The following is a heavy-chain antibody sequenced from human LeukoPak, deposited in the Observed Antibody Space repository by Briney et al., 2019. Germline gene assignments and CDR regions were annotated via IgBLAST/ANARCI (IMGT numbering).Heavy chain of an antibody. V-gene: IGHV3-21*01. D-gene: IGHD1/OR15-1a*01. Sequence: PGGSLRLSCAASGFTFSDYSMNWVRQAPGKGLEWVSTISSSGSSIFYAASVKGRFTISRDNARNSLYLQMNTLRAEDTAVYYCAKEHGLWDWGQGTLVTVSS. CDR3: AKEHGLWD. CDR2: ISSSGSSI. J-gene: IGHJ4*02. CDR1: GFTFSDYS.